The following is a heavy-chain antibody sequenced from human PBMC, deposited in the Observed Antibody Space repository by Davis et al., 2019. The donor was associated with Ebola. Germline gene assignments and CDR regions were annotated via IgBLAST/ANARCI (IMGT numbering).Heavy chain of an antibody. CDR2: IIPMLGIA. V-gene: IGHV1-69*04. D-gene: IGHD5-24*01. J-gene: IGHJ6*02. CDR1: GGTFNSYA. CDR3: ARARDMATIGDYAMDV. Sequence: AASVKVSCKASGGTFNSYALSWVRLAPGQGLEWMGRIIPMLGIANYAQKFQGRVTITADISTTAYMELSSLRSEDTAVYYCARARDMATIGDYAMDVWGQGTTVTVSS.